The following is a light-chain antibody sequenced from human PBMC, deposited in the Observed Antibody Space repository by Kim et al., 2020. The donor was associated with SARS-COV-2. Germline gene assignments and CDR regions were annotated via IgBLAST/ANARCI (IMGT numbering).Light chain of an antibody. CDR2: LESDGSH. J-gene: IGLJ3*02. Sequence: ASVKLTCTLSSGHSNYAIAWHQQQPEKGPRYLMKLESDGSHSKGDGIPDRFSGSSSGAERYLTISSLQSEDEVDYYCQTWGSGIHVFGGGTKLTVL. V-gene: IGLV4-69*01. CDR1: SGHSNYA. CDR3: QTWGSGIHV.